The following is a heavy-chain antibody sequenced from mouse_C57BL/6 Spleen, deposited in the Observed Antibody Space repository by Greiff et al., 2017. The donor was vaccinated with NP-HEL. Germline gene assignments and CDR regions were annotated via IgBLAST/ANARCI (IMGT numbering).Heavy chain of an antibody. CDR2: IYPRSGNT. J-gene: IGHJ4*01. D-gene: IGHD1-1*01. CDR3: ARMVVATDYYAMDY. V-gene: IGHV1-81*01. CDR1: GYTFTSYG. Sequence: VMLVESGAELARPGASVKLSCKASGYTFTSYGISWVKQRTGQGLEWIGEIYPRSGNTYYNEKFKGKATLTADKSSSTAYMELRSLTSEDSAVYFCARMVVATDYYAMDYWGQGTSVTVSS.